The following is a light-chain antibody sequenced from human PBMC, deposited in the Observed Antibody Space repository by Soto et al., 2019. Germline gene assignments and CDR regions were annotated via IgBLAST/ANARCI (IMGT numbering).Light chain of an antibody. CDR1: QGISSY. Sequence: DIQLTQSPSFLSASVGDRVTITCRASQGISSYLAWYQQKPGKAPKLLIYAASTLQSGVPSRFSGSGSGTAFTLTISSLQPEDFATYYCQQLNSYPRTFGQGTKVKIK. V-gene: IGKV1-9*01. CDR2: AAS. CDR3: QQLNSYPRT. J-gene: IGKJ1*01.